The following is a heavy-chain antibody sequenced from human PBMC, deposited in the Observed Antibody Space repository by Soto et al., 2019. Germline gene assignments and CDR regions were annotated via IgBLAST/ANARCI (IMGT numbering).Heavy chain of an antibody. CDR2: INHSGST. V-gene: IGHV4-34*01. J-gene: IGHJ6*03. D-gene: IGHD3-10*01. Sequence: SETLSLTCAVYGGSFSGYYWSWIRQPPGKGLEWIGEINHSGSTNYNPSLKSRVTISIDTSKNQFSLKLSSVTAADTAVYYCARGQIHYFGSYYYMDVWGKGTTVTVSS. CDR1: GGSFSGYY. CDR3: ARGQIHYFGSYYYMDV.